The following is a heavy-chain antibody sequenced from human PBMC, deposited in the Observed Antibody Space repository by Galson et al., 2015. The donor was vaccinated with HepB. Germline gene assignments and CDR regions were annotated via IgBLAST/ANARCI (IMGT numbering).Heavy chain of an antibody. D-gene: IGHD1-1*01. CDR3: AREDGGWLERAYYFDY. J-gene: IGHJ4*02. Sequence: SVKVSCKASGYTFTSYAMHWVRQAPGQRLEWMGWINAGNGNTKYSQKFQGRVTITRDTSASTAYMELSSLRSEDTAVYYCAREDGGWLERAYYFDYWGQGTLVTVSS. CDR2: INAGNGNT. CDR1: GYTFTSYA. V-gene: IGHV1-3*01.